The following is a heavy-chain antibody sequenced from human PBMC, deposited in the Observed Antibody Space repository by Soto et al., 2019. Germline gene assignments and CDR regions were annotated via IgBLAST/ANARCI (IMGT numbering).Heavy chain of an antibody. J-gene: IGHJ4*02. V-gene: IGHV3-23*01. CDR2: ISGSGGST. D-gene: IGHD3-3*01. CDR3: ARGITIFGVVTPYYFDY. CDR1: GFTFSSYA. Sequence: GGSLRLSCAASGFTFSSYAMSWVRQAPGKGLEWVSAISGSGGSTYYADSVKGRFTISRDNSKNTLYLQMNSLRAEDTAVYYCARGITIFGVVTPYYFDYWGQGTLVIVSS.